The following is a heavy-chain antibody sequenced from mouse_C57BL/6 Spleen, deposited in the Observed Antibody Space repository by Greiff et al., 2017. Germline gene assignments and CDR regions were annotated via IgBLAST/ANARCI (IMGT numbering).Heavy chain of an antibody. CDR3: ARNYGSSYVWYFDV. CDR1: GFSLTSYG. Sequence: VQGVESGPGLVQPSQSLSITCTVSGFSLTSYGVHWVRQSPGKGLEWLGVIWSGGSTDYNAAFISRLSISKDNSKSQVFFKMNSLQADDTAIYYCARNYGSSYVWYFDVWGTGTTVTVSS. V-gene: IGHV2-2*01. D-gene: IGHD1-1*01. J-gene: IGHJ1*03. CDR2: IWSGGST.